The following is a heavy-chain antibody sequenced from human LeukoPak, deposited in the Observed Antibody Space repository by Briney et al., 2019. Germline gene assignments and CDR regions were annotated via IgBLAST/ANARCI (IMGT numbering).Heavy chain of an antibody. Sequence: VASVKVTCQASRYTFTDYYMHWVRQAPGQGLEWMGWINPNSGGTNYAQKFQGRVTLTRDTYISTAYMELRRLRSDDTAVYYCARDDELLLDYWGQGTLVTVSS. D-gene: IGHD1-26*01. J-gene: IGHJ4*02. CDR2: INPNSGGT. CDR3: ARDDELLLDY. V-gene: IGHV1-2*02. CDR1: RYTFTDYY.